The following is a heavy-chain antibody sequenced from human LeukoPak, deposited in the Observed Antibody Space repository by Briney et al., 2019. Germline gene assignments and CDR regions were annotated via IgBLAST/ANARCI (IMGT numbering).Heavy chain of an antibody. CDR3: ARLLMVRGEGYGMDV. D-gene: IGHD3-10*01. V-gene: IGHV4-59*08. Sequence: SETLSLTCTVSGGSISSYYWSWIRQPPGKGLEWIGYIYYSGSTNYNPSLKSRVTISVDTSKNQFSLKLSSVTAADTAVYYCARLLMVRGEGYGMDVWGQGTTVTVSS. J-gene: IGHJ6*02. CDR2: IYYSGST. CDR1: GGSISSYY.